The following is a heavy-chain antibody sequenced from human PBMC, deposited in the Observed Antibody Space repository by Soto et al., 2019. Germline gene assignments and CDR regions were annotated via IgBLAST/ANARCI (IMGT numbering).Heavy chain of an antibody. D-gene: IGHD2-15*01. CDR1: GFTFSSYW. J-gene: IGHJ4*02. CDR3: ARGEGVVVAAMYYFDY. CDR2: IKQDGSEK. Sequence: EVQLVESGGGLVQPGGSLRLSCAASGFTFSSYWMSWVRQAPGKGLEWVANIKQDGSEKYYVDSVKGRFTISRDNAKNSLYLQMNSLGAEDTAVYYCARGEGVVVAAMYYFDYWGQGTLVTVSS. V-gene: IGHV3-7*04.